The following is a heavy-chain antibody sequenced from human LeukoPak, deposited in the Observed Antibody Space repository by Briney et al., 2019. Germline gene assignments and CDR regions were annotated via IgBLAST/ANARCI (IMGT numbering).Heavy chain of an antibody. D-gene: IGHD2-2*01. Sequence: SDTLSLTCTVSGGSVSSGSYYWSWIRQPPGKGLEWIGYIYYSGSTNYNPSLKSLVTISVDTSTTQFSLKLSSVTAADTAVYYCAREYGPAAMFDYWGQGTLVTVSS. J-gene: IGHJ4*02. CDR3: AREYGPAAMFDY. CDR2: IYYSGST. CDR1: GGSVSSGSYY. V-gene: IGHV4-61*01.